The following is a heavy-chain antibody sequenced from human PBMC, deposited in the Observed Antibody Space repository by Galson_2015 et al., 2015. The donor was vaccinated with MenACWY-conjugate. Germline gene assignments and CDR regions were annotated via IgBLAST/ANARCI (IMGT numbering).Heavy chain of an antibody. Sequence: SLRLSCAASGFTFSTYWMHWVRQAPGKGLVWVSRINSDGRSTSYADFVKGRFTISRDNAKNTLYLQMNSLRAEDTAVYYCARLGGNYRTTSHFDYWGHGTLVTVSS. CDR2: INSDGRST. CDR3: ARLGGNYRTTSHFDY. D-gene: IGHD1-26*01. V-gene: IGHV3-74*01. CDR1: GFTFSTYW. J-gene: IGHJ4*01.